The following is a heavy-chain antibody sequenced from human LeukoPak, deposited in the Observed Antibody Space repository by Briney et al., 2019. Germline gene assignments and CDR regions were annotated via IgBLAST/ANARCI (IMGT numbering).Heavy chain of an antibody. CDR2: IYYRGST. J-gene: IGHJ5*02. CDR3: ARDISSGQGGFDP. CDR1: GGSISGYY. Sequence: SETLSLTCTVSGGSISGYYWSWIRQPPGKGLEWIGYIYYRGSTNYNPSLKSRITISVDTSKNLFSLKLSSVTAADTAVYYCARDISSGQGGFDPWGQGTLVTVSS. D-gene: IGHD3-22*01. V-gene: IGHV4-59*12.